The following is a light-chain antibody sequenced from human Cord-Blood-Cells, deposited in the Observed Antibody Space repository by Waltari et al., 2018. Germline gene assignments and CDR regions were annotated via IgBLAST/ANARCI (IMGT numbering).Light chain of an antibody. V-gene: IGLV2-23*02. Sequence: QSALTQPASVSGSHGQPTTTSSPGTNRDVGSYNLVSWYQQHPGKAPKLMIYEVSKRPSGVSNRFAGSKSGNTASLTISGLQAEDEADYYCCSYAGSSTFVVFGGGTKLTVL. J-gene: IGLJ2*01. CDR1: NRDVGSYNL. CDR3: CSYAGSSTFVV. CDR2: EVS.